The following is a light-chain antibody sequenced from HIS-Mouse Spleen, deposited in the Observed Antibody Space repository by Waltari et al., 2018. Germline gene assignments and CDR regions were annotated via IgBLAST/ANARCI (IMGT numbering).Light chain of an antibody. CDR1: QSALYSSNNKNY. V-gene: IGKV4-1*01. CDR2: WAS. Sequence: DMVMTQSPDSLAVSLGERATINCKSSQSALYSSNNKNYLAWYQQKPGQPPKLLIYWASTRESGVPDRFSGSGSGTDFTLTISSLQAEDVAVYYCQQYYSTPRTFGQGTKVEIK. J-gene: IGKJ1*01. CDR3: QQYYSTPRT.